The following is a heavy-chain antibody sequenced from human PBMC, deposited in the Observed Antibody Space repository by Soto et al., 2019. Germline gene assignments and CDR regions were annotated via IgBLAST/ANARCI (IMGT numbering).Heavy chain of an antibody. J-gene: IGHJ4*02. Sequence: SETLSLTCAVYGGSFSGYYWSWIRQPPGKGLEWIGEINHSGSTNYNPSLKSRVTISVDTSKNQFSLKLSSVTAADTAVYYCARVSKSRLRYSYGIDYWGQGTLVTVSS. D-gene: IGHD5-18*01. V-gene: IGHV4-34*01. CDR2: INHSGST. CDR3: ARVSKSRLRYSYGIDY. CDR1: GGSFSGYY.